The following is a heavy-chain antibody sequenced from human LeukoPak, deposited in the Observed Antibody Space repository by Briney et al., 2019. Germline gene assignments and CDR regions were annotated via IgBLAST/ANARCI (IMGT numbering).Heavy chain of an antibody. CDR1: GGSIGTFY. Sequence: PSETLSLTCTVSGGSIGTFYWSWIRQSPGKGLGWIGYIYVTATRYNPYLQSRLTISVDRSRNQFFLNLSSVTAADTAVYYCARHIGGGIEDMDVWGKGTKVIVSS. CDR2: IYVTAT. D-gene: IGHD3-16*02. J-gene: IGHJ6*03. V-gene: IGHV4-59*08. CDR3: ARHIGGGIEDMDV.